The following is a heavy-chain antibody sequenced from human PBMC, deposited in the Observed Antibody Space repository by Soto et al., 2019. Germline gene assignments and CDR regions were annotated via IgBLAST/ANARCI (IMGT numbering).Heavy chain of an antibody. J-gene: IGHJ4*02. Sequence: EVQLVESGGGLVQPGGSLGLSCAASGFIFSDHYMDWVRQAPGKGLEWVGRARNKVNSSTTAYAASVKGRFTISRDDSNNSLYLQMNSLKTEDTAVYFCARLMGTSFDLWGQGNLVTVSS. V-gene: IGHV3-72*01. CDR3: ARLMGTSFDL. D-gene: IGHD2-8*01. CDR1: GFIFSDHY. CDR2: ARNKVNSSTT.